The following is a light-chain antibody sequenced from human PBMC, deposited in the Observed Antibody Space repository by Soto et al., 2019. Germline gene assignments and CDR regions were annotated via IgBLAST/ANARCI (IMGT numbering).Light chain of an antibody. CDR3: QQYNSYLWT. Sequence: DIQLTQSPSGLSESVGDTVTITCRASQALSNYLAWYQQKPGKAPDLLIYSASTLQSGVPSRFSGSGSGTEFTLTISSLQPDDFATYYCQQYNSYLWTFGQGTKVDIK. J-gene: IGKJ1*01. CDR2: SAS. CDR1: QALSNY. V-gene: IGKV1-9*01.